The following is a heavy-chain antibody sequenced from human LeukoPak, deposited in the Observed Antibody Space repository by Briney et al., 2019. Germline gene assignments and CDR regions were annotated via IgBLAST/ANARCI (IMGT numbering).Heavy chain of an antibody. V-gene: IGHV3-30*18. D-gene: IGHD3-9*01. CDR1: GFTFSSYG. CDR2: ISYDGSNK. CDR3: AKGVLRYFDWLSQTSESDAFDI. Sequence: GGSLRLSCAASGFTFSSYGMHWVRQAPGKGLEWVAVISYDGSNKYYADSVKGRFTISRDNSKNTLYLQMNSLRAEDTAVYYCAKGVLRYFDWLSQTSESDAFDIWGQGTMVTVSS. J-gene: IGHJ3*02.